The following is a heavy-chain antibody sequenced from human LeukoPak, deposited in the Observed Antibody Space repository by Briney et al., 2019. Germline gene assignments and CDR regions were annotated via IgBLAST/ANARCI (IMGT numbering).Heavy chain of an antibody. CDR2: INPGGGGI. Sequence: ASVKVSCKASGYTFTSYFMHWVRQAPGQGLEWMGLINPGGGGISYAQKFQGRVTMTRDTSTSTVYMELSSLRSEDSAVYYCARGSWVSSGWNYYFDDWGQGTLVTVSS. D-gene: IGHD6-19*01. CDR1: GYTFTSYF. J-gene: IGHJ4*02. CDR3: ARGSWVSSGWNYYFDD. V-gene: IGHV1-46*01.